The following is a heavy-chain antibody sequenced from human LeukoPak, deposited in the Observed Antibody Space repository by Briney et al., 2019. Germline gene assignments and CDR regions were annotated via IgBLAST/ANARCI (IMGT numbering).Heavy chain of an antibody. Sequence: ASVKVSCKASGYTFTGYYMHWVRQAPGQGLEWMGRINPNSGGTNYAQKFQGRVAMTRDTSISTAYMELSRLRSDDTAVYYCARDKAKGEAAAGFWGQGTLVTVSS. CDR1: GYTFTGYY. CDR3: ARDKAKGEAAAGF. D-gene: IGHD6-13*01. J-gene: IGHJ4*02. CDR2: INPNSGGT. V-gene: IGHV1-2*06.